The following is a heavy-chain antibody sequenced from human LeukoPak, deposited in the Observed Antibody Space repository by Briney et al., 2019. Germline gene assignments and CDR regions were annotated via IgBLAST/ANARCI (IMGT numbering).Heavy chain of an antibody. V-gene: IGHV4-4*09. CDR3: TRRRGGWGEGEFDF. CDR1: GGSISGVY. D-gene: IGHD3-16*01. J-gene: IGHJ4*02. Sequence: PSETLSLTCTVSGGSISGVYWNWIRQPPRKGLEWVGYIHTSGSTSFNPSPKSRLSFSIDTSKNQVSLRLSSVTATDTAVYYCTRRRGGWGEGEFDFWDQGIPVTVST. CDR2: IHTSGST.